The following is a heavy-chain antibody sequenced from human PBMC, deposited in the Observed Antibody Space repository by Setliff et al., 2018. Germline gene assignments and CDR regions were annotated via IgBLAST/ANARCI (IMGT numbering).Heavy chain of an antibody. D-gene: IGHD5-12*01. Sequence: PGGSLRLSCAASGFNFSINDMTYGMSWVRQAPGKGLQWVSGISGNSGSTYYAASVKGRFTISRDNSKNTLYLQMNSLRAEDTALYFCAKQKNTGYGLPVDSWGQGVQVTVSS. CDR2: ISGNSGST. CDR3: AKQKNTGYGLPVDS. CDR1: GFNFSINDMTYG. J-gene: IGHJ4*02. V-gene: IGHV3-23*01.